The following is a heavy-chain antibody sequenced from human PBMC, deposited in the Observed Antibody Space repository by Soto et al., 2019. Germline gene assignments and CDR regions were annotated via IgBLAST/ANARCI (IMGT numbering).Heavy chain of an antibody. CDR2: IYYDGST. D-gene: IGHD2-15*01. CDR1: GGSVSSGNYY. CDR3: ARGVNDIVVVVAATPGPWFDP. V-gene: IGHV4-61*01. J-gene: IGHJ5*02. Sequence: PSETLSLTCTVSGGSVSSGNYYWSWIRQPPGKGLEWIGNIYYDGSTYYSPSLKSRVTMSADTSKNQFSLKLNSVTAADTAVYYCARGVNDIVVVVAATPGPWFDPWGQRTPVTVSS.